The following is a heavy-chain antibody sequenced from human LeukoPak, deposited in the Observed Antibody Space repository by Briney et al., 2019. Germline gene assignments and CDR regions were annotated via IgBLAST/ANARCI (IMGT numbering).Heavy chain of an antibody. V-gene: IGHV1-2*02. Sequence: GASVKVSCKASGYTFTGYYIHWLRQAPGQGLEWMGWINPNTGGTNYAQSFQGRVTMTRDTSITTAFMALTRLRSDDTAVYYCARTVTAIRTPFDYWGQGTLVTVSS. J-gene: IGHJ4*02. CDR1: GYTFTGYY. D-gene: IGHD2-21*02. CDR3: ARTVTAIRTPFDY. CDR2: INPNTGGT.